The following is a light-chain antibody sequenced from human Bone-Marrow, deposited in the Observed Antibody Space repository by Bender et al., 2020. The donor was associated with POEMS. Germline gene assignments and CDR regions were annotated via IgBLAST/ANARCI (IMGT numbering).Light chain of an antibody. CDR1: NSNIGNNF. CDR2: DNY. Sequence: QSVLTQPPSVSAAPGQRVTISCSGTNSNIGNNFVSWYQQLPGTAPRLLIYDNYQRPSGIPDRFSGSKSGTSASLAISGLQSEDEADYYCAAWEDSLNGWVFGGGTKLTVL. J-gene: IGLJ3*02. V-gene: IGLV1-44*01. CDR3: AAWEDSLNGWV.